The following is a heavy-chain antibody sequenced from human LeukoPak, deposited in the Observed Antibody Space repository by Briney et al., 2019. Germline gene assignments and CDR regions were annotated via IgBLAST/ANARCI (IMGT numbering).Heavy chain of an antibody. CDR3: ARGTPALDYDFWSGYYKYYYYYYGMDV. CDR2: INHSGST. J-gene: IGHJ6*02. V-gene: IGHV4-34*01. Sequence: SETLSLTCAVYGGSFSGYYWSWIRQPPGKGLEWIGEINHSGSTNYNPSLKSRVTISVDTSKNQFSLKLSSVTAADTAVYYCARGTPALDYDFWSGYYKYYYYYYGMDVWGQGTTVTVSS. CDR1: GGSFSGYY. D-gene: IGHD3-3*01.